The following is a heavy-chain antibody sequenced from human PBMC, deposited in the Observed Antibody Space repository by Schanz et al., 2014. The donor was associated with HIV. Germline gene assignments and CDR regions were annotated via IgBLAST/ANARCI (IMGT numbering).Heavy chain of an antibody. V-gene: IGHV3-30*04. CDR2: IWYDGTNI. D-gene: IGHD3-16*01. J-gene: IGHJ6*02. CDR1: GFTFSSYA. CDR3: ARVANWDYYGMDV. Sequence: VHLVESGGGLVKPGGSLKLSCAASGFTFSSYAMHWVRQAPGKGLEWVAVIWYDGTNIDYADSVKGRFTISRDNSENMLFLQMNGLRAEDTAVYYCARVANWDYYGMDVWGRGTTVTVSS.